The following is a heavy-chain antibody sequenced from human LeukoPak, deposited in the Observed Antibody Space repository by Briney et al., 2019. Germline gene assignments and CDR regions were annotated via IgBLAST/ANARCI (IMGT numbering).Heavy chain of an antibody. CDR1: GFTFSSYA. CDR3: AKDFFARYYDSSGYFY. D-gene: IGHD3-22*01. CDR2: IRVSGGST. Sequence: PGVSLRLSCAASGFTFSSYAMSWVRQVPGKGLEWVSAIRVSGGSTYYADSVKGRFTISRDNSKNTLYLQMNSLRAEDTAVYYCAKDFFARYYDSSGYFYWGQGTLVTVSS. V-gene: IGHV3-23*01. J-gene: IGHJ4*02.